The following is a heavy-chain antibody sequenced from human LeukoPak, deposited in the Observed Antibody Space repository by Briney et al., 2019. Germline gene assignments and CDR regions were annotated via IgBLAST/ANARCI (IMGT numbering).Heavy chain of an antibody. CDR2: ISTSSSYI. CDR3: ARVTNGGYDSGNFDY. CDR1: GFTFSSYG. J-gene: IGHJ4*02. D-gene: IGHD5-12*01. V-gene: IGHV3-21*01. Sequence: GGSLRLSCAASGFTFSSYGMHWVRQAPGKGLEWVSFISTSSSYIYYADSVKGRFTISRDNAKNSLYLQMNSLRAEDTAVYYCARVTNGGYDSGNFDYWGQGTLVTVSS.